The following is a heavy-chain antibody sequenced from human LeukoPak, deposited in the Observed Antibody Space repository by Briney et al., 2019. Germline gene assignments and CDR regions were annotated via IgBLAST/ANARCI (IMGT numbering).Heavy chain of an antibody. J-gene: IGHJ4*02. Sequence: PSETLSLTCAVYGGSFSGYYWRWIRQPPGKGLEWIGEINHSGSTNYNPSLKSRVTISVDTSKNQFSLKLSSVTAADTAVYYCARGRGRIAARPYYFDYWGQGTLVTVSS. V-gene: IGHV4-34*01. CDR3: ARGRGRIAARPYYFDY. D-gene: IGHD6-6*01. CDR2: INHSGST. CDR1: GGSFSGYY.